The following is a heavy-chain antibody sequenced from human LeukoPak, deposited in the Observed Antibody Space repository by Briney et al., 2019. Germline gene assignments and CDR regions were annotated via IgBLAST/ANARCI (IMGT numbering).Heavy chain of an antibody. J-gene: IGHJ4*02. CDR2: IYYSGST. V-gene: IGHV4-39*07. CDR1: GGSISSSSYY. Sequence: SETLSLTCTVSGGSISSSSYYWGWLRQPPGKGLEWIGSIYYSGSTYYNPSLKSRVTISVDTSKNQFSLKLSSVTAADTAVYYCASIAAGGGVDYWGQGTLVTVSS. D-gene: IGHD6-13*01. CDR3: ASIAAGGGVDY.